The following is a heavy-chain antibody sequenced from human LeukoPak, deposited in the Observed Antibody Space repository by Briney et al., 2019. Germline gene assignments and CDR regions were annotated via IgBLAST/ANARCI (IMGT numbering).Heavy chain of an antibody. CDR2: IFYSGST. V-gene: IGHV4-59*12. D-gene: IGHD6-6*01. CDR1: GGSISSYY. J-gene: IGHJ6*03. Sequence: SETLSLTCTVSGGSISSYYWSWIRQPPGKGLEWIGYIFYSGSTNYNPSLKSRVTMSVDTSKNQFSLKLSSVPAADTAVYYCASLASIAARPNYYYYYYMDVWGKGTTVTVSS. CDR3: ASLASIAARPNYYYYYYMDV.